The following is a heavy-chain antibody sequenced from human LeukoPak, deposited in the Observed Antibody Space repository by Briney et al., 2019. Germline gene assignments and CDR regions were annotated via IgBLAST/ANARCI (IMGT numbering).Heavy chain of an antibody. V-gene: IGHV4-39*07. D-gene: IGHD6-6*01. CDR3: AREIRYSSSSYPDY. CDR2: IYYSGST. J-gene: IGHJ4*02. Sequence: SETLSLTCTVSGGSISSSSYYWGWIRQPPGKGLEWIGSIYYSGSTYYNPSLKSRVTISVDTSKNQFSLKLSSVTAADTAVYYCAREIRYSSSSYPDYWGQGTLVTVSS. CDR1: GGSISSSSYY.